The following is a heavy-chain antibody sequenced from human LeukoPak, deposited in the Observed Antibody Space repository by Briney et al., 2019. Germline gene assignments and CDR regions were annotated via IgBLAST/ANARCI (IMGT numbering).Heavy chain of an antibody. V-gene: IGHV4-39*07. CDR2: IYYSGST. CDR3: ARGMVVAATGVYNWFDP. J-gene: IGHJ5*02. CDR1: GGSISSSSYY. D-gene: IGHD2-15*01. Sequence: SETLSLTCTVPGGSISSSSYYWGWLRQPPGKGLEWIGSIYYSGSTYYNPSLKSRVTISVDTSKNQFSLKLSSVTAADTAVYYCARGMVVAATGVYNWFDPWGQGTLVTVSS.